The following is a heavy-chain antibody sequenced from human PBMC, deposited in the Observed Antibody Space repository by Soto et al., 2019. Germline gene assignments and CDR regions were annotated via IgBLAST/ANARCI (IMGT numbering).Heavy chain of an antibody. CDR2: IYYSGST. V-gene: IGHV4-59*01. J-gene: IGHJ3*02. Sequence: QVQLQESGPGLVKPSETQSLTCTVAGGSISRYYWSWIRQPPGKGLEWIGYIYYSGSTNYNPSLKSRVTISVDTSKNQFSLKLSSVTAADTAVYYCARGYGPGAFDIWGQGTMVTVSS. CDR3: ARGYGPGAFDI. D-gene: IGHD1-1*01. CDR1: GGSISRYY.